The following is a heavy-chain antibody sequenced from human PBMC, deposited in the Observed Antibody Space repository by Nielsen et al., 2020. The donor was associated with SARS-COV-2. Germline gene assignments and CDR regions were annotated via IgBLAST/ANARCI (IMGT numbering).Heavy chain of an antibody. J-gene: IGHJ4*02. V-gene: IGHV4-30-2*01. CDR2: IYHSGST. D-gene: IGHD5-12*01. CDR3: ARVVGGYEYFDW. CDR1: GDSMKNAGFS. Sequence: SETLSLTCVVSGDSMKNAGFSWSWVRQPPGKGLEWIGYIYHSGSTHYKPSLKSRVTMSVDRSKNQFSLMLTSVTAADTAVYYCARVVGGYEYFDWWGQGTLVTVSS.